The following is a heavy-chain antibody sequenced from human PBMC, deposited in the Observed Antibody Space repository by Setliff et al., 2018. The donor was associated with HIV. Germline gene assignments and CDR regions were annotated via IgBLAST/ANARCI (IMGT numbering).Heavy chain of an antibody. CDR3: ARTEDYSFGDAPFDY. CDR2: IYYSGST. V-gene: IGHV4-39*07. D-gene: IGHD5-18*01. Sequence: SETLSLTCSVSGGSISSGTYYWGWIRQPPGKGLEWIGSIYYSGSTYYNPSLKSRVTISVDTSKNQFSLKLSSVTAADTAVYYCARTEDYSFGDAPFDYWGHGTLVTVSS. CDR1: GGSISSGTYY. J-gene: IGHJ4*01.